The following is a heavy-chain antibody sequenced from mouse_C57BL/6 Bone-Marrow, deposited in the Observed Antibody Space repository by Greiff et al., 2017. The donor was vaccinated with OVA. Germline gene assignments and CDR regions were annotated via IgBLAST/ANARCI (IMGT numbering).Heavy chain of an antibody. CDR1: GFTFTDYY. CDR3: ARYGPAWFAY. V-gene: IGHV7-3*01. J-gene: IGHJ3*01. Sequence: EVQGVESGGGLVQPGGSLSLSCAASGFTFTDYYMSWVRPPPGKALEWLGFIRNKANGYTTEYSASVKGRFTISRDNSQSILYLQMNALRAEDSATYYCARYGPAWFAYWGQGTLVTVSA. CDR2: IRNKANGYTT.